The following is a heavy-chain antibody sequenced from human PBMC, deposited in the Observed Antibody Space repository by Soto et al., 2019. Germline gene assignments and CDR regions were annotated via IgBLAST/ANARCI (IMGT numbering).Heavy chain of an antibody. V-gene: IGHV4-34*01. CDR1: GGSFSGYY. Sequence: SETLSLTCAVYGGSFSGYYWSWIRQPPGKGLEWIGEINHSGSTNYNPSLKSRVTISVDTSKNQFSLKLSSVTAADTAVYYCARGQYSYGFRNYYGMDVWGQGTTVT. CDR3: ARGQYSYGFRNYYGMDV. CDR2: INHSGST. D-gene: IGHD5-18*01. J-gene: IGHJ6*02.